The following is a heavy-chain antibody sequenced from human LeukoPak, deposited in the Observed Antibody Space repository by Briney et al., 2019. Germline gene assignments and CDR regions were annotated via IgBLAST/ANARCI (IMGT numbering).Heavy chain of an antibody. Sequence: SETLSLTCAVSGGSISSGGYSWSWIRQPPGKGLEWIGYIYHSGSTYYNPSLKSRVTISVDRSKNQFSLKLSSVTAADTAVYYCARGSSSWPSRDYGMDVWGQGTTVTVSS. D-gene: IGHD6-13*01. J-gene: IGHJ6*02. CDR3: ARGSSSWPSRDYGMDV. CDR1: GGSISSGGYS. CDR2: IYHSGST. V-gene: IGHV4-30-2*01.